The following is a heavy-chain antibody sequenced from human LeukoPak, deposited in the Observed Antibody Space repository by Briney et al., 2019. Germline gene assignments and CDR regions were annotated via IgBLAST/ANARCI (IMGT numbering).Heavy chain of an antibody. V-gene: IGHV1-2*02. CDR2: ISPNSGGT. CDR3: ARDCLPITMLVVVITTSDWFDP. Sequence: ASVKLSCKASGYTFTGYYMHWVRQPPGQGLEWMGWISPNSGGTNYAQKFQGRVTMTRDTSISTAYLELSRLRSDDTAVYYCARDCLPITMLVVVITTSDWFDPWGQGTLVTVSS. CDR1: GYTFTGYY. J-gene: IGHJ5*02. D-gene: IGHD3-22*01.